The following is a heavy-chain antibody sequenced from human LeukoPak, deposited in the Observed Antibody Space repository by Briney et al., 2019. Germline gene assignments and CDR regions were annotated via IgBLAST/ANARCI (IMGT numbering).Heavy chain of an antibody. J-gene: IGHJ4*02. V-gene: IGHV3-7*01. CDR3: TTSNRFWGRSDS. D-gene: IGHD3-16*01. Sequence: GGSLRLSCAASGFTFSRSFMSCVPEAPGKGLESVAHINEDETQKYYVESVKGRFTISTENAKTSVYLHMYSLRDDETAISYCTTSNRFWGRSDSWGQGTLVTVSS. CDR2: INEDETQK. CDR1: GFTFSRSF.